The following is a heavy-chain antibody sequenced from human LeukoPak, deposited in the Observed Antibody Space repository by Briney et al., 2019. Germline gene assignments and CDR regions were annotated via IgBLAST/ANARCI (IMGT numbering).Heavy chain of an antibody. Sequence: SETLSLTCTVSGGSVSSGSYYWSWIRQPPGKGLEWIGYIYYSGSTNYNPSLKSRVTISVDTSKNQFSLKLSSVTAADTAVYYCASGYGDYIGYWGQGTLVTVSS. D-gene: IGHD4-17*01. CDR2: IYYSGST. CDR1: GGSVSSGSYY. V-gene: IGHV4-61*01. J-gene: IGHJ4*02. CDR3: ASGYGDYIGY.